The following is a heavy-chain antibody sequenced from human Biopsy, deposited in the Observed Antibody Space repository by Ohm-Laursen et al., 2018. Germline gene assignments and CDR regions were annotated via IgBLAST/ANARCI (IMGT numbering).Heavy chain of an antibody. CDR2: IYYSGST. CDR3: ARVGAGAPSIDYFDY. D-gene: IGHD1-26*01. Sequence: GTLSLTCTVSGGSIGSFFWSWIRQPPGKGLEWIGYIYYSGSTNYNPSLRSRVTISVDRSKNRFSLELSSVTAADMAVYYCARVGAGAPSIDYFDYWGQGALVTVSS. V-gene: IGHV4-59*01. CDR1: GGSIGSFF. J-gene: IGHJ4*02.